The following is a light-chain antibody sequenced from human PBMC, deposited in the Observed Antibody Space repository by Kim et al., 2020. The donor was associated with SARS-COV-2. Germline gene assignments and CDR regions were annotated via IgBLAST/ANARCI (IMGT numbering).Light chain of an antibody. V-gene: IGKV1-5*03. J-gene: IGKJ1*01. CDR3: QQYNNHSTT. Sequence: DIQMTQSPSTLSASVGDRVTITCRASQSISSWLAWYQQKPGKAPKLLIYKASSLESGVPSRFSGSGSGTEFTLTISSLQPDDFATYYCQQYNNHSTTFGQGTKVDIK. CDR1: QSISSW. CDR2: KAS.